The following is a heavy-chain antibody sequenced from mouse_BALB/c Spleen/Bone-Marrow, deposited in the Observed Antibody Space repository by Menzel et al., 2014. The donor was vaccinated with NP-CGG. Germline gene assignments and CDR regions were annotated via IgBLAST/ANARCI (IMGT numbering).Heavy chain of an antibody. CDR1: GYSITGYY. V-gene: IGHV1-31*01. CDR2: INPYNGAT. CDR3: ARGAY. Sequence: EVQLQESGPELVKPGVSVKLSCTASGYSITGYYMHWVKQSHVKSLEWIGRINPYNGATTYSQSFKDKASLTVDESSNTAYMDHHSLTSEDSAVYYCARGAYWGQGTLVTVSA. J-gene: IGHJ3*01.